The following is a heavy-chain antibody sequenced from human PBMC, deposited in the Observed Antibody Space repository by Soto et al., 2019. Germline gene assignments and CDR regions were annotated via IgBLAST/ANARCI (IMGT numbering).Heavy chain of an antibody. CDR1: DYKFVNHG. CDR3: ARDLYPLAYYFDY. CDR2: ISGHNGAT. J-gene: IGHJ4*02. V-gene: IGHV1-18*04. Sequence: AAVKVSCKPSDYKFVNHGINWVRQAPGRGLEWLGWISGHNGATKYGKRLQGRVTMTRDTSTTTAYMELRSLRSDDTAVYYCARDLYPLAYYFDYWGQGTLVTVS.